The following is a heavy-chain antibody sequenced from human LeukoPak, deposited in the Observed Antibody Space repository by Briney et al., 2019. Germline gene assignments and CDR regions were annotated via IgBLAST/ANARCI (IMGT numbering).Heavy chain of an antibody. CDR3: ARGDYYDSSGYTAWAFDI. D-gene: IGHD3-22*01. V-gene: IGHV1-46*01. J-gene: IGHJ3*02. CDR1: GGTFSSYA. Sequence: ASVKVSCKASGGTFSSYAISWVRQAPGQGLEGMGIINPSGGSTSYAQKFQGRVTMTRDMSTSTVYMELSSLRSEDTAVYYCARGDYYDSSGYTAWAFDIWGQGTMVTVSS. CDR2: INPSGGST.